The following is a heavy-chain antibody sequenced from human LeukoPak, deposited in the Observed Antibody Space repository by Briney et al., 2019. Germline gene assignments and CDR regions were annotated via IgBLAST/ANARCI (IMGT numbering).Heavy chain of an antibody. CDR2: INQDGSKK. CDR1: GFTFSHYW. Sequence: GGSLILSCAASGFTFSHYWLSWVRQPPGKGLEWLADINQDGSKKYYVDSVKGRFTISRDNTKNSLSLQMNSLRAEDTAVYFCARDGVADGLYLDSWGQGALVTVSS. J-gene: IGHJ4*02. D-gene: IGHD6-13*01. CDR3: ARDGVADGLYLDS. V-gene: IGHV3-7*01.